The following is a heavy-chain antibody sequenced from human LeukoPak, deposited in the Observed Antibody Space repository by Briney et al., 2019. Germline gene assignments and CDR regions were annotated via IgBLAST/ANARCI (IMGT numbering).Heavy chain of an antibody. J-gene: IGHJ4*02. CDR2: ISSSSSTI. V-gene: IGHV3-48*04. Sequence: PGGSLRLSCAASGFTFSSYSMNWVRQAPGKGLEWISYISSSSSTIYYADSVKGRFTISRDNAKNSLYLQMNSLRAEDTAVYYCARDDQAYCGGDCYFHWGQGTLVTVSS. CDR1: GFTFSSYS. CDR3: ARDDQAYCGGDCYFH. D-gene: IGHD2-21*02.